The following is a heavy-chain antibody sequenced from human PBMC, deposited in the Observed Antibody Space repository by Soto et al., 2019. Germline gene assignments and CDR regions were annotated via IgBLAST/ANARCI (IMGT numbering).Heavy chain of an antibody. Sequence: PSETLSLTCAVSGGSISSSNWWSWVRQPPGKGLEWIGEIYHSGSTNYNPSLKSRVTISVDKSKNQFSLKLSSVTAADTAVYYCARGISMVYAVARLVDAFDIWGQGTMVTVS. D-gene: IGHD2-8*01. CDR1: GGSISSSNW. CDR2: IYHSGST. V-gene: IGHV4-4*02. CDR3: ARGISMVYAVARLVDAFDI. J-gene: IGHJ3*02.